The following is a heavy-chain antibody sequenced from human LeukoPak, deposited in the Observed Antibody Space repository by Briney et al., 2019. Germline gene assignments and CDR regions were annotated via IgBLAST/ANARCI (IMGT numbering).Heavy chain of an antibody. D-gene: IGHD6-13*01. J-gene: IGHJ4*02. CDR2: ISSNGGST. V-gene: IGHV3-64*01. CDR1: GFTFSSYA. Sequence: GGSLRLSCAASGFTFSSYAMHWVRQAPGKGLEYVSAISSNGGSTYYANSVKGRFTISRDNSKNTLYLQMNSLRAEDTAVYYCARDRLRGIADYWGQGTLVTVSS. CDR3: ARDRLRGIADY.